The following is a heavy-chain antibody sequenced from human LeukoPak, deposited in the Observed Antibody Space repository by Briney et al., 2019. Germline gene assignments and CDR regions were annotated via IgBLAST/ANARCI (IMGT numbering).Heavy chain of an antibody. CDR2: IYYSGST. CDR1: GGSISSSSYY. J-gene: IGHJ4*02. CDR3: ARHSIAAAGTGHDY. Sequence: SGTLSLTCTVSGGSISSSSYYWGWIRQPPGKGLEWIGSIYYSGSTYYNPSLKSRVTISVDTSKNQFSLKLSSVTAADTAVYYCARHSIAAAGTGHDYWGQGTLVTVSS. V-gene: IGHV4-39*01. D-gene: IGHD6-13*01.